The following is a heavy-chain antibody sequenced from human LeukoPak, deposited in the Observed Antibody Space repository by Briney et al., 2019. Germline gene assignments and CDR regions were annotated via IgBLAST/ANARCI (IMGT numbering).Heavy chain of an antibody. D-gene: IGHD6-19*01. CDR2: IKTDGSDT. J-gene: IGHJ4*02. CDR1: GFTFSSYW. Sequence: GVSQSLSCAASGFTFSSYWMHWVRQAPGKGRVWVSRIKTDGSDTSYADSVKGRVNISRDNAKNTLYLQVKSMSAEDTAVYYCARGESIGCLDYWGQVTLVTVSS. CDR3: ARGESIGCLDY. V-gene: IGHV3-74*01.